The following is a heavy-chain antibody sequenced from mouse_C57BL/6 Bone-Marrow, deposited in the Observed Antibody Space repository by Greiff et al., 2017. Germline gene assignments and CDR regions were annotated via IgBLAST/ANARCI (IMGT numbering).Heavy chain of an antibody. Sequence: VQLQQSGAELARPGASVKMSCKASGYTFTSYTMHWVKQRPGQGLEWIGYINPSSGYTKYNQKFKDKATLTADKSSSTAYMQLSSLTSEDSAVYYGAREYYGSSPYGYFDVWGTGTTVTVAS. D-gene: IGHD1-1*01. CDR1: GYTFTSYT. CDR3: AREYYGSSPYGYFDV. V-gene: IGHV1-4*01. CDR2: INPSSGYT. J-gene: IGHJ1*03.